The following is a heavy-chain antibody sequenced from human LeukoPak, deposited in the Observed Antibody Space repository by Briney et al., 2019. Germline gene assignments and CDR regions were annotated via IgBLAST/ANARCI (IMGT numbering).Heavy chain of an antibody. CDR2: IYYSGST. CDR1: GGSISSYY. Sequence: SETLSLTCTVSGGSISSYYWSWIRQPPGKGLEWIGYIYYSGSTYYNPSLKSRVTISLDTSKNQFSLKLSSVTAADTAVYYCARTPIYYFDNSGYYNWGQGTLVTVSS. CDR3: ARTPIYYFDNSGYYN. V-gene: IGHV4-59*08. D-gene: IGHD3-22*01. J-gene: IGHJ4*02.